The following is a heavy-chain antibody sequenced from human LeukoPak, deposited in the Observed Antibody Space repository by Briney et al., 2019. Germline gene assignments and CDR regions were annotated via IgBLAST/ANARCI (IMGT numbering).Heavy chain of an antibody. D-gene: IGHD4-17*01. Sequence: ASVKVSFKASGYTFTGYYMHWVRQAPGQGLEGMGWINPNSGGTNYAQKFQGRVTMTRDTSISTAYMELSRLRSDDTAMYYCARDDYGDYGSFYWGQGTLVTVSS. CDR3: ARDDYGDYGSFY. CDR1: GYTFTGYY. CDR2: INPNSGGT. J-gene: IGHJ4*02. V-gene: IGHV1-2*02.